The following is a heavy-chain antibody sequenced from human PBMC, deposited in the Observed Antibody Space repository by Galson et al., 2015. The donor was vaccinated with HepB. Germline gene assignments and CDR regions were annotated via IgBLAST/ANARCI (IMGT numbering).Heavy chain of an antibody. D-gene: IGHD2-15*01. V-gene: IGHV3-30*04. J-gene: IGHJ6*02. Sequence: SLRLSCAASGFTFSSYAMHWVRQAPGKGLEWVAVISYDGSNKYYADSVKGRFTISRDNSKNTLYLQMNSLRAEDTAVYYCARGVAAPDYYYGMDVWGQGTTVTVSS. CDR2: ISYDGSNK. CDR3: ARGVAAPDYYYGMDV. CDR1: GFTFSSYA.